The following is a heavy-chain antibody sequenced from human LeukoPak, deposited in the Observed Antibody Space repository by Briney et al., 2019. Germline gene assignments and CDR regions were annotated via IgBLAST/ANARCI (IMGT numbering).Heavy chain of an antibody. CDR1: GFTFSRYV. CDR3: ARDRHCSNGACHKPPGMDV. CDR2: IWYDGKTE. D-gene: IGHD2-8*01. Sequence: GRSLRLSCVASGFTFSRYVMHWVRQAPGKGLEWVADIWYDGKTEHFADSVRGRFTISRDNFKNTPYLQMNSLRAEDTGVYYCARDRHCSNGACHKPPGMDVWGQGTTVTVSS. J-gene: IGHJ6*02. V-gene: IGHV3-33*08.